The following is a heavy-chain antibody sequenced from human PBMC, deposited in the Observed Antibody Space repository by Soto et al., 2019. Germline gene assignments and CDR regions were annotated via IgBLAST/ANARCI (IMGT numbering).Heavy chain of an antibody. V-gene: IGHV3-33*01. CDR3: ARQSRGRSGYYYYMDV. D-gene: IGHD3-3*01. Sequence: GGSLRLSCAASGFTFSSYGMHWVRQAPGKGLEWVAVIWYDGSNKYYADSVKGRFTISRDNSKNTLYLQMNSLRAEDTAVYYCARQSRGRSGYYYYMDVWGKGTTVTVSS. CDR2: IWYDGSNK. CDR1: GFTFSSYG. J-gene: IGHJ6*03.